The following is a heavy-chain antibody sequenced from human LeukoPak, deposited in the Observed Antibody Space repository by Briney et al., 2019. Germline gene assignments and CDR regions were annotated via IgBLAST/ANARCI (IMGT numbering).Heavy chain of an antibody. CDR3: AEGGRYYGSGSLFDY. J-gene: IGHJ4*02. D-gene: IGHD3-10*01. CDR2: ISYDGSTT. V-gene: IGHV3-30*18. CDR1: GFTFSSSG. Sequence: GGSLRLSCAASGFTFSSSGMHWVRQTPGKGLEWVVGISYDGSTTYYPNSVKGRFIISRDNSKNTLYLQMNSLRAEDTAVYYCAEGGRYYGSGSLFDYWGQGTQATVSA.